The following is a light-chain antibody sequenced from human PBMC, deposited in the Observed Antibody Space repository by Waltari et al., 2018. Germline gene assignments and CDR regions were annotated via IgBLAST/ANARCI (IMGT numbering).Light chain of an antibody. V-gene: IGLV3-9*01. Sequence: SYEVTQPLSVSVALGPTATLTCGGNHIEEKNVHWWQKKPGQAPVLVIYKDSGRPSGIPERLTGTNSGNTATLTISGAQAGDEADYFCQVWDNSAGVVFGGGTKLTVL. J-gene: IGLJ2*01. CDR2: KDS. CDR1: HIEEKN. CDR3: QVWDNSAGVV.